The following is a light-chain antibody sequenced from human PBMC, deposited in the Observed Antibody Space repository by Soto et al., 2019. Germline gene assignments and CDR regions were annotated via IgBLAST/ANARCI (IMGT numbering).Light chain of an antibody. CDR2: DVS. V-gene: IGLV2-11*01. CDR3: CSSAGSYTYGVV. Sequence: QSALTQPRSVSGSPGQSVTISCTGTSSDVGGYTYVSWYQQHPGKAPKLMIYDVSKRPSGVADRLSGSTTGNTSSLTITGLQAEDDADDYCCSSAGSYTYGVVFGGGTKVTVL. CDR1: SSDVGGYTY. J-gene: IGLJ2*01.